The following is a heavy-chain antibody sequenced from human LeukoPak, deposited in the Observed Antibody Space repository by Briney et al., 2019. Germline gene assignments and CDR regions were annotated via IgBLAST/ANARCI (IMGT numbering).Heavy chain of an antibody. CDR2: IKQDGSEK. J-gene: IGHJ6*04. D-gene: IGHD3-22*01. CDR1: EFTFSSYW. Sequence: GGSLRLSCAASEFTFSSYWMSWVRQAPGKGLEWVASIKQDGSEKYYVDSVKGRVTISRDNSKNTLYLQMNSLRAEDTAVYYCAKDRGYYDSSGYWMDVWGKGTTVTISS. V-gene: IGHV3-7*01. CDR3: AKDRGYYDSSGYWMDV.